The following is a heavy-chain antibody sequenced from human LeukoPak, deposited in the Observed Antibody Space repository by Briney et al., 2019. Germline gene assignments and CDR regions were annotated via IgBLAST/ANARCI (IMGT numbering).Heavy chain of an antibody. Sequence: PSETLSLTCSVSGYSISSGFYWGWIRQPPGKGLEWVGSIYHSGSPYYNPSLKSRVTISVDTSKNQFSLKLSSVTAADTAVYYCARDFGGAKAFDIWGQGTMVTVSS. CDR1: GYSISSGFY. CDR2: IYHSGSP. J-gene: IGHJ3*02. V-gene: IGHV4-38-2*02. D-gene: IGHD1-26*01. CDR3: ARDFGGAKAFDI.